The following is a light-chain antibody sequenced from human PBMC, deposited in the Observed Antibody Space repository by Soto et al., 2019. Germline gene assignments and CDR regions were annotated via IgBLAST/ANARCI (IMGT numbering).Light chain of an antibody. CDR3: MQGTHWPPIT. CDR1: LSLVYSDGRTY. V-gene: IGKV2-30*01. Sequence: DVVLTQSPLSLPVTLGQPASISCRSSLSLVYSDGRTYLNWFQQRPGQSPRRLIYKVSNRDSGVPDRFSGSGSGTDFTLEISRVEAEDVGVYYCMQGTHWPPITFGQGTRLEMK. J-gene: IGKJ5*01. CDR2: KVS.